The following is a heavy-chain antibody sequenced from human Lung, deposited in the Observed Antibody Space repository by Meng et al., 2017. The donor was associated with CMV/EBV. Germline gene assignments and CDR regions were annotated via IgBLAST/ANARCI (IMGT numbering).Heavy chain of an antibody. CDR2: IYHSGST. CDR3: ASFPPPGKQWLVTDY. CDR1: GGSISSSNW. J-gene: IGHJ4*02. Sequence: QVQWKESGPGLVKPSGTLSLPCAVSGGSISSSNWWSWVRQPSGKGLEWIGEIYHSGSTNYNPSLKSRVTISVDKSKNQFSLKLSSVTAADTAVYYCASFPPPGKQWLVTDYWGQGTLVTVSS. V-gene: IGHV4-4*02. D-gene: IGHD6-19*01.